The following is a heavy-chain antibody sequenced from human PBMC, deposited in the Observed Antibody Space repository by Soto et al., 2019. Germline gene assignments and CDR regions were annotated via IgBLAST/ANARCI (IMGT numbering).Heavy chain of an antibody. Sequence: ASVKVSCKAPGDTFTSYYLNWVRQAPGQGLEWMGVINPHGGSTKYAQKFQGRVTMTRDTSRSTVYMELRSLRSDDTAIYYCARSSGGNFGIIIEGSNWFDPCGQGTLVTVSS. J-gene: IGHJ5*02. CDR3: ARSSGGNFGIIIEGSNWFDP. V-gene: IGHV1-46*01. CDR1: GDTFTSYY. D-gene: IGHD3-3*01. CDR2: INPHGGST.